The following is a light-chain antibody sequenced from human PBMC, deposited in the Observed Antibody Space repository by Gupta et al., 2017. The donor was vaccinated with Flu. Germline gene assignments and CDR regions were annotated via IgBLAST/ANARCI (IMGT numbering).Light chain of an antibody. CDR1: QSINNY. J-gene: IGKJ1*01. CDR2: SAS. Sequence: PSSLSASVGDGVTIICRASQSINNYLNRYQQKSVIAPNLLIYSASKLESGVPSRFSGSGSGTGFTLTIIRLQPEDFATYYCHQSDDIASTFGQGTKVEVK. CDR3: HQSDDIAST. V-gene: IGKV1-39*01.